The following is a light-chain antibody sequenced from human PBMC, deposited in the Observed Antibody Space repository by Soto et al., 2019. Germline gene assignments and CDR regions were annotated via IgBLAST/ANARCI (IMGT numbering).Light chain of an antibody. J-gene: IGLJ2*01. CDR3: AAWDDSLNGPYVV. CDR2: SNN. CDR1: SSNIGSNT. V-gene: IGLV1-44*01. Sequence: QSVLTQPPSASGTPGQGVTISCSGSSSNIGSNTVNWYQQLPGTAPKLLIYSNNQRPSGVPDRFSGSKSGTSASLAISGLQSEDEADYYCAAWDDSLNGPYVVFGGGTKLTVL.